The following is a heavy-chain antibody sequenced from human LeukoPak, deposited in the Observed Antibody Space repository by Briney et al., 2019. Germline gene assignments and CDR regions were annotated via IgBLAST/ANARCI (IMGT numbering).Heavy chain of an antibody. CDR3: ARDLGGYSYGFDY. V-gene: IGHV1-8*01. CDR1: GYTFTNYD. D-gene: IGHD5-18*01. Sequence: ASVKVSCKASGYTFTNYDINWVRQATGQGLEWMGWMNPKSGYTGFAQKFQGRVTMTRTTSISTAYMELRSLRSDDTAVYYCARDLGGYSYGFDYWGQGTLVTVSS. CDR2: MNPKSGYT. J-gene: IGHJ4*02.